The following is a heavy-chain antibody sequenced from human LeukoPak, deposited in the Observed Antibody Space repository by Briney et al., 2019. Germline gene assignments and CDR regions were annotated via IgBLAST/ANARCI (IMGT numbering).Heavy chain of an antibody. V-gene: IGHV4-59*01. Sequence: SETLSLTCTVSGVSISSYYWSWIRQPPGKGLEWIGYIYYGGSTNYNPSLKSRVTISVDTSKNQFSLKLSSVTAADTAVYYCARGYSSWSEYFQHWGQGTLVTVSS. CDR1: GVSISSYY. CDR3: ARGYSSWSEYFQH. J-gene: IGHJ1*01. CDR2: IYYGGST. D-gene: IGHD6-13*01.